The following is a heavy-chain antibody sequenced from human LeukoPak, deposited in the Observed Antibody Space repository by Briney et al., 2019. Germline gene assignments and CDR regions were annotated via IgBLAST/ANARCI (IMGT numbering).Heavy chain of an antibody. J-gene: IGHJ6*03. CDR3: AVIAAVGNDYYYYMDV. D-gene: IGHD6-13*01. Sequence: ASVKVSCKASGYTFTGYYMHWVRQAPGQGLEWMGWINPNSGGTNYAQKFQGRVTMTRDTSISTAYMELSRLRSDDTAVYYCAVIAAVGNDYYYYMDVWGKGTTVTVSS. CDR1: GYTFTGYY. V-gene: IGHV1-2*02. CDR2: INPNSGGT.